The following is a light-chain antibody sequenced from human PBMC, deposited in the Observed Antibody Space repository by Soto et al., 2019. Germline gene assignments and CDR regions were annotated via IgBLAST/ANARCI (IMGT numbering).Light chain of an antibody. J-gene: IGLJ2*01. CDR3: CAYAGSYSLV. CDR2: DVN. CDR1: SSDVGAYNY. Sequence: ALTQPRSVSGSPGQSVTISCTGTSSDVGAYNYVSWYQQHPGKAPKVMIYDVNKRPSGVPDRFSGSKSDNTASLTISGLQAEDEADYYCCAYAGSYSLVFGGGTKLTVL. V-gene: IGLV2-11*01.